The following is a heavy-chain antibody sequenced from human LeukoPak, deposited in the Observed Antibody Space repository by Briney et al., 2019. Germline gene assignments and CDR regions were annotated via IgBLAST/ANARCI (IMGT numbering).Heavy chain of an antibody. CDR1: RGSSSYY. J-gene: IGHJ6*02. Sequence: SETLSLTCTASRGSSSYYWGWIRQPPGKGLEWIGSIYFSGSTYYNPSLKSRVTISVDTSKNQFSLKLSSVTAADTAVYYCARSSGSYLYYGMDVWGQGTTVTVSS. CDR3: ARSSGSYLYYGMDV. V-gene: IGHV4-39*07. D-gene: IGHD3-10*01. CDR2: IYFSGST.